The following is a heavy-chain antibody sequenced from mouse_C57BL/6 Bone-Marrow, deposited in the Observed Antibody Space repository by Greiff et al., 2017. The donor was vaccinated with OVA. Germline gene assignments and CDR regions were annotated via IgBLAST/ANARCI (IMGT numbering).Heavy chain of an antibody. CDR2: IYPGSGNT. D-gene: IGHD1-3*01. CDR1: GYTFTDYY. V-gene: IGHV1-76*01. J-gene: IGHJ1*03. CDR3: AMKVRGYFDV. Sequence: QVQLKQSGAELVRPGASVKLSCKASGYTFTDYYINWVKQRPGQGLEWIARIYPGSGNTYYNEKFKGKATMTAEKSSSTAYMQLSSLSSEDSAVYFCAMKVRGYFDVWGTGTTVTVSS.